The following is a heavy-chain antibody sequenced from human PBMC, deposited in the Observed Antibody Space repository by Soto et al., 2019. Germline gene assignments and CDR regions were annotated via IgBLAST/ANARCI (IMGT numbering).Heavy chain of an antibody. Sequence: PGGSLRLSCAASGFTFSSYGMHWVRQAPGKGLEWAAVISYDGSNKYYADSVKGRFTISRDNSKNTLYLQMNSLRAEDTAVYYCAKAPGATREFDYWGQGTLVTVSS. J-gene: IGHJ4*02. D-gene: IGHD5-12*01. CDR1: GFTFSSYG. V-gene: IGHV3-30*18. CDR2: ISYDGSNK. CDR3: AKAPGATREFDY.